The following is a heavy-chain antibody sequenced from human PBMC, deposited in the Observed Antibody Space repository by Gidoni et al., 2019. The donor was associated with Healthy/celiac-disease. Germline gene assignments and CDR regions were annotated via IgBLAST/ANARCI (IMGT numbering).Heavy chain of an antibody. J-gene: IGHJ4*02. CDR3: ARALVSSSWYLNY. CDR2: ISSSSSYI. D-gene: IGHD6-13*01. Sequence: VQLVESGGGLVKPGGSLRLSCAASGFPFSSYSMNWVRQAPGKGLGWVSYISSSSSYIYYADSVKGRFTISRDNAKNSLYLQMNSLRAEDTAVYYCARALVSSSWYLNYWGQGTLVTVSS. CDR1: GFPFSSYS. V-gene: IGHV3-21*01.